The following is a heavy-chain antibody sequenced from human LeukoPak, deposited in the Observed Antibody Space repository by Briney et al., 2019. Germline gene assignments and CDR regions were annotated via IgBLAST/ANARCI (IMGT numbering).Heavy chain of an antibody. CDR3: ARFLSFGELPRRYYYYGMDV. CDR2: INQSGIT. D-gene: IGHD3-10*01. CDR1: GGSFSGYY. V-gene: IGHV4-34*01. Sequence: PSETLSLTCAVYGGSFSGYYWSWIRQPPGKGLEWIGEINQSGITNYNPSLKSRVTISVDTSKNQFSLKLSSVTAADTAVYYCARFLSFGELPRRYYYYGMDVWGKGTTVTVSS. J-gene: IGHJ6*04.